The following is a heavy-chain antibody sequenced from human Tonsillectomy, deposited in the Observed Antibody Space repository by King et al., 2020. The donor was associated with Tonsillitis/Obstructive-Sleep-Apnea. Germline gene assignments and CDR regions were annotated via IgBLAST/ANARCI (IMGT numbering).Heavy chain of an antibody. V-gene: IGHV4-39*01. CDR2: IYYSGST. CDR3: ARIRFSSSSGLAAFDI. CDR1: GGSISSSSYY. Sequence: LQLQESGPGLVKPSETLSLTCTVSGGSISSSSYYWGWIRQPPGQGLEWIGSIYYSGSTYYNPSLKSRVTISVDTSKNQFSLKLSSVTAADTAVYYCARIRFSSSSGLAAFDIWGQGTMVTVSS. D-gene: IGHD6-6*01. J-gene: IGHJ3*02.